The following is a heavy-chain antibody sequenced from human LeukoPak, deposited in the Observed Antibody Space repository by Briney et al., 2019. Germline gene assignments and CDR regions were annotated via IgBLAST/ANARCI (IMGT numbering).Heavy chain of an antibody. CDR3: ARGSSIDYVWGTYRQFDY. CDR2: ISSSHSTI. CDR1: GFTFSTYS. D-gene: IGHD3-16*02. V-gene: IGHV3-48*01. J-gene: IGHJ4*02. Sequence: PGGSLRLSXAASGFTFSTYSMNWVRQAPGKGLEWVSYISSSHSTIYSADSVKGRFTISRDNAKNSLYLQMNSLRAEDTAVYYCARGSSIDYVWGTYRQFDYWGQGTLVTVSS.